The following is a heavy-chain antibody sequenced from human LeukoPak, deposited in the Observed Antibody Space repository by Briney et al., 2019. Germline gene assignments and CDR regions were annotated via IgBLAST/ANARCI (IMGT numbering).Heavy chain of an antibody. CDR1: GYTFTGYY. D-gene: IGHD1-20*01. CDR3: AGLPGYNWNEPLDY. CDR2: INPNSGGT. Sequence: ASVKVSCKASGYTFTGYYMHWVRQAPGQGLEWMGWINPNSGGTKYAQKFQGRVTMTRDTSVNTAYMELSRLTYDDTAVYYCAGLPGYNWNEPLDYWGQGTLVTVSS. V-gene: IGHV1-2*02. J-gene: IGHJ4*02.